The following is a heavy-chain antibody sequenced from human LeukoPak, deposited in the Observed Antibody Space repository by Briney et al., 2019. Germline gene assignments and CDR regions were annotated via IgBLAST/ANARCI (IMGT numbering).Heavy chain of an antibody. CDR1: GYTFTSYD. D-gene: IGHD1-1*01. CDR3: VRAPPNCGFNF. Sequence: PRASVRVSCKASGYTFTSYDINWVRQATEQGLEWMGWMSPNSGNTGYAQKFQGRVTMTRDTSITTAYMELTNLRSEDTAIYYCVRAPPNCGFNFWGQGTLVTVSS. V-gene: IGHV1-8*01. J-gene: IGHJ5*01. CDR2: MSPNSGNT.